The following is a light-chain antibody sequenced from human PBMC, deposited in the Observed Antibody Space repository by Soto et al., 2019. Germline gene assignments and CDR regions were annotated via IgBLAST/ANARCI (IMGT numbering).Light chain of an antibody. CDR2: ENN. V-gene: IGLV1-51*02. CDR3: GTWDSSLSARV. J-gene: IGLJ3*02. CDR1: SSNIGNNY. Sequence: QAVLTQPPSVSAAPGQKVTISCSGSSSNIGNNYVSWYQQLPGTAPKLLIYENNKRPSGIPDRYSGSKSGTSATLGITGLPTGDEADYYCGTWDSSLSARVFGGRTKLTVL.